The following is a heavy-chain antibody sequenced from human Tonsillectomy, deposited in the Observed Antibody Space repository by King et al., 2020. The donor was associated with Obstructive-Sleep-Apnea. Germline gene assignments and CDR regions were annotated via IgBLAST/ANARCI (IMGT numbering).Heavy chain of an antibody. CDR3: ATGGPDAFDF. V-gene: IGHV3-48*04. D-gene: IGHD3-16*01. CDR2: ISSSISTI. J-gene: IGHJ3*01. Sequence: VQLVESGGGLVQPGGSLRLSCAASGITFSSYSMNWVRQAPGKGLDCVSYISSSISTIYYADSVKGRFTISRDNAKNSLYLQMNSLRAEDTAVYYCATGGPDAFDFWGRGTMVTVSS. CDR1: GITFSSYS.